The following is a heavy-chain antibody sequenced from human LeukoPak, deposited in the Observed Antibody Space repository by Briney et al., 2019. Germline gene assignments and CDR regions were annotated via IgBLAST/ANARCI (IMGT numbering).Heavy chain of an antibody. CDR2: ISANSGAT. D-gene: IGHD2-15*01. Sequence: ASVKVSCKASGYTFTGYYIHWVRQAPGQGLEWMGWISANSGATNFAEKFQGRVTMTRDTSISTAYMELSRLRSDDTAVYYCARGIYARAATGFQDWGQGSLVTVSS. J-gene: IGHJ1*01. CDR3: ARGIYARAATGFQD. CDR1: GYTFTGYY. V-gene: IGHV1-2*02.